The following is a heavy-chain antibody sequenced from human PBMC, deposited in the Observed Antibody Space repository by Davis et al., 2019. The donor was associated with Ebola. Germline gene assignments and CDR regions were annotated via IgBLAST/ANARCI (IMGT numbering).Heavy chain of an antibody. V-gene: IGHV4-34*01. CDR3: ARGGGYGGYGMDV. CDR2: INHSGST. Sequence: MPSETLSLTCAVYGGSFSGYYWSWIRQPPGKGLEWIGEINHSGSTNYNPSLKSRVTISVDTSKNQFSLKLSSVTAADTAVYYCARGGGYGGYGMDVWGQGTLVTVSS. D-gene: IGHD5-12*01. J-gene: IGHJ6*02. CDR1: GGSFSGYY.